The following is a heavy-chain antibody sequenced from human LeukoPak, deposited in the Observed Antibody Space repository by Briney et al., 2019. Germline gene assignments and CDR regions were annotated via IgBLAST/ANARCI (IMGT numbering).Heavy chain of an antibody. J-gene: IGHJ3*02. Sequence: GGSLRLSCAASGFIFSDYYMTWIRQAPGKGLEWVSAVSGSGDSTYSADSVKGRFSISRDNSKNTLYLQMNSLRAEDTAVYYCAKDLRLRSGWYGAFDIWGQGTMVTVST. V-gene: IGHV3-23*01. CDR3: AKDLRLRSGWYGAFDI. D-gene: IGHD6-19*01. CDR2: VSGSGDST. CDR1: GFIFSDYY.